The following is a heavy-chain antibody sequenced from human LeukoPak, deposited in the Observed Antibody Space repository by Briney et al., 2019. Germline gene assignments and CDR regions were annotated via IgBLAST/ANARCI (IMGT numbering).Heavy chain of an antibody. CDR3: ARTSPLESEWLARSYYYGMDV. J-gene: IGHJ6*02. D-gene: IGHD6-19*01. V-gene: IGHV3-30*03. CDR1: GFTFSSYG. CDR2: ISYDGSNK. Sequence: GGSLRLSCAASGFTFSSYGMHWVRQAPGKGLEWVAVISYDGSNKYYADSVKGRFTISRDNAKNSLYLQMNSLRAEDTAVYYCARTSPLESEWLARSYYYGMDVWGQGTTVTVSS.